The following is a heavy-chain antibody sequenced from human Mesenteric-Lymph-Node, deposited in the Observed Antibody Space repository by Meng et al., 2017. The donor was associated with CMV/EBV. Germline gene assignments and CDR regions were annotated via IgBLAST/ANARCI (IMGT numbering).Heavy chain of an antibody. CDR3: VRGGVGLGDY. J-gene: IGHJ4*02. CDR1: GFNLTTYW. Sequence: GESLKISCAASGFNLTTYWMHWVRQTPGKGLLWVSRVNDDGSFTNYADSVRGRFTISRDKAKNTLYLQMTSLRAEDTALYFCVRGGVGLGDYWGQGALVTVPQ. D-gene: IGHD2-8*01. V-gene: IGHV3-74*01. CDR2: VNDDGSFT.